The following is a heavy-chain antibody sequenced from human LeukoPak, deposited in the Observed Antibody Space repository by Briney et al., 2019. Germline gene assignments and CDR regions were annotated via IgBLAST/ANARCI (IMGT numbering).Heavy chain of an antibody. J-gene: IGHJ4*02. V-gene: IGHV3-21*01. CDR3: ARLLAVVIRGGFSDY. Sequence: PGGSLRLSCAASGFTFNNHAMNWVRQAPGKGRGWVASISATSTYIHYADSVKGRFIISRDNAKNSLYLQMNSLTPEDTAVYFCARLLAVVIRGGFSDYWGQGSLVTVSS. D-gene: IGHD3-22*01. CDR1: GFTFNNHA. CDR2: ISATSTYI.